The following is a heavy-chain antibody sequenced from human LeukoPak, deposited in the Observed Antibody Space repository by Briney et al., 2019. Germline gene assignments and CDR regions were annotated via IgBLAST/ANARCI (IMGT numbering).Heavy chain of an antibody. Sequence: ASVKVSCKASGYTFTDYYMRWVRQAPGQGLEWMGWINPNSGGTNYAQKFQGRVTMTRDTSISTAYMELSRVRSDDTAVYYCARGGRSIFGVADYWGQGTLVTVSS. J-gene: IGHJ4*02. V-gene: IGHV1-2*02. CDR3: ARGGRSIFGVADY. D-gene: IGHD3-3*01. CDR1: GYTFTDYY. CDR2: INPNSGGT.